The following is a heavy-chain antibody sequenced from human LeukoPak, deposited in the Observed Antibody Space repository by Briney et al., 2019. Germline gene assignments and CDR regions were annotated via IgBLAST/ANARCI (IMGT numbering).Heavy chain of an antibody. D-gene: IGHD2-15*01. J-gene: IGHJ5*02. Sequence: ASVKVSCKASGYTFTSYDINWVRQATGQGLEWMGWINPNSGNTGYAQKFQGRVTITRNTSISTAYMELSSLRSEDTAVYYCARGARKLGYCSGGSCYSFTFDPWGQGTLVTVSS. CDR1: GYTFTSYD. V-gene: IGHV1-8*03. CDR3: ARGARKLGYCSGGSCYSFTFDP. CDR2: INPNSGNT.